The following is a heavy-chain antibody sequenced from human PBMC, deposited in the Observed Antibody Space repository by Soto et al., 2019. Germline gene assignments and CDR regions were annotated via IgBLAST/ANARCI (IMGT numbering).Heavy chain of an antibody. CDR2: IYYSGST. Sequence: PSEPLSLTSTVPVGSIISYYWSWIRQPPGKGLEWIGYIYYSGSTNYNPSLKSRVTISVDTSKNQFSLKLSSVTAADTAVYYCARACGGDCYFDYWGQGTLVTVSS. CDR3: ARACGGDCYFDY. D-gene: IGHD2-21*02. CDR1: VGSIISYY. V-gene: IGHV4-59*01. J-gene: IGHJ4*02.